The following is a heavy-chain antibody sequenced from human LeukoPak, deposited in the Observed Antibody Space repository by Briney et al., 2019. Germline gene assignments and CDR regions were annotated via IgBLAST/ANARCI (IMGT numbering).Heavy chain of an antibody. D-gene: IGHD6-13*01. V-gene: IGHV3-30*04. CDR3: AKDLFSSSWYPYY. Sequence: GRSLRLSCAASGFTFSSYTMHWVRQAPGKGLEWVAVISYDGSNKYYADSVKGRFTISRDNSKNTLYLQMNSLRAEDTAVYYCAKDLFSSSWYPYYWGQGTLVTVSS. CDR1: GFTFSSYT. CDR2: ISYDGSNK. J-gene: IGHJ4*02.